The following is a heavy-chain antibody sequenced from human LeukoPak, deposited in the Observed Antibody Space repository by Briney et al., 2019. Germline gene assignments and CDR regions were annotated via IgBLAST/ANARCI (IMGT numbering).Heavy chain of an antibody. Sequence: SVKVSCKASGGTFSSYAFSWVRQAPGQGLEWMGGIIPIFGTANYAQKFQGRVTITADESTSTAYMELSSLRSEDTAVYYCADEPNSGSFLNWGQGTLVTVSS. V-gene: IGHV1-69*13. CDR1: GGTFSSYA. J-gene: IGHJ4*02. CDR3: ADEPNSGSFLN. CDR2: IIPIFGTA. D-gene: IGHD1-26*01.